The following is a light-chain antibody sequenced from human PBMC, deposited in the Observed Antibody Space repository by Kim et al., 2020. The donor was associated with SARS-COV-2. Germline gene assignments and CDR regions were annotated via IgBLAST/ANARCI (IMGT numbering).Light chain of an antibody. CDR1: QSVLYSSNNKNY. J-gene: IGKJ2*03. V-gene: IGKV4-1*01. Sequence: RATINCQSSQSVLYSSNNKNYLAWYQQKPGQPPKLLIYWASTREFGVPDRFSGSGSGTDFTLTISSLQAEDVAVYYCQQYYSIPYSFGQGTKLEI. CDR3: QQYYSIPYS. CDR2: WAS.